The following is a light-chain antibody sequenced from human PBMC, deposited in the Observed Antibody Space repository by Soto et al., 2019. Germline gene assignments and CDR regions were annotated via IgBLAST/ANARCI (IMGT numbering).Light chain of an antibody. Sequence: DIQMTQSPSSLSPSVGYRVTITFLASRSISDWLAGYQQKPGKAPELLIFDASILKSGVSSRFSGSGSGTEFNLTISRLQPDDVATYDGLQYSSHSWTFGKGTKVEIK. V-gene: IGKV1-5*01. CDR1: RSISDW. J-gene: IGKJ1*01. CDR3: LQYSSHSWT. CDR2: DAS.